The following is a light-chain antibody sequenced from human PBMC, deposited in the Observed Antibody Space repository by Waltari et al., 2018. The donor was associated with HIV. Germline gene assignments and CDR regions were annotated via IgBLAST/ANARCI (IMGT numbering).Light chain of an antibody. Sequence: DIQMTQSPSTLSASVGTRVTITCRASRSISSRLAWYQLKPGKAPRLLIYKASSLESGVPSTFSGSGSGTEFTLTISSLQPDDFATYYCQQYYSDPYTFGQGTKLETK. CDR1: RSISSR. CDR2: KAS. J-gene: IGKJ2*01. V-gene: IGKV1-5*03. CDR3: QQYYSDPYT.